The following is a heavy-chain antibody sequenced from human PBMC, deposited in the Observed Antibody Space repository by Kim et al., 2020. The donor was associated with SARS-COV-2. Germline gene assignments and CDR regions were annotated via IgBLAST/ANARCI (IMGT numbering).Heavy chain of an antibody. D-gene: IGHD3-10*01. V-gene: IGHV3-49*03. CDR2: IRSKAYGGTT. CDR3: TRKPMVRGVIMNVYFDY. CDR1: GFTFGDYA. J-gene: IGHJ4*02. Sequence: GGSLRLSCTASGFTFGDYAMSWFRQAPGKGLEWVGFIRSKAYGGTTEYAASVKGRFTISRDYSKSIAYLQMNSLKTEDTAAYYCTRKPMVRGVIMNVYFDYWGQGTLVTVSS.